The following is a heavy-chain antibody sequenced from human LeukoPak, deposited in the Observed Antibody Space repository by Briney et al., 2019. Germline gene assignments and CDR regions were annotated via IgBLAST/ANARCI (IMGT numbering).Heavy chain of an antibody. Sequence: GGSLRLSCTASGFTFGDYAMNWFRQAPGKGLEWVGFSRSKAYGGTTEYAASVKGRFTISRDDSKNIAYLQMNSLKTEDTAVYYCASGSGWYSPDYWGQGTLVTVSS. CDR1: GFTFGDYA. J-gene: IGHJ4*02. CDR2: SRSKAYGGTT. D-gene: IGHD6-19*01. V-gene: IGHV3-49*03. CDR3: ASGSGWYSPDY.